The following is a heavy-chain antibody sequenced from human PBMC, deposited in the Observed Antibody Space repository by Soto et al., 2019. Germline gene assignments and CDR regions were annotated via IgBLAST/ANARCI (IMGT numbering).Heavy chain of an antibody. CDR2: ISSSSGYI. V-gene: IGHV3-21*01. CDR1: GFTFSIYS. J-gene: IGHJ3*02. D-gene: IGHD4-17*01. Sequence: GGSLRLSCAASGFTFSIYSMNWVRQAPGKGLEWVSFISSSSGYIYYADSVKGRFTISRDNAKNSLYLQMNSLRAEDTAVYYCAKLKARDYASAFDIWGQGTMVTVSS. CDR3: AKLKARDYASAFDI.